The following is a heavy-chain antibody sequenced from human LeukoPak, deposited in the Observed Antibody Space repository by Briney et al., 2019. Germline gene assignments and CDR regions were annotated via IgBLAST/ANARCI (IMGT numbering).Heavy chain of an antibody. CDR2: INPNSGGT. V-gene: IGHV1-2*06. CDR1: GYTFTGYY. CDR3: ARSDHYYYYMDV. Sequence: ASVKVSCKASGYTFTGYYMHWVRQAPGQGLEWMGRINPNSGGTNYVQKFQGRVTMTRDTSISTAYMELSRLRSDDTAVYYCARSDHYYYYMDVWGKGTTVTVSS. J-gene: IGHJ6*03.